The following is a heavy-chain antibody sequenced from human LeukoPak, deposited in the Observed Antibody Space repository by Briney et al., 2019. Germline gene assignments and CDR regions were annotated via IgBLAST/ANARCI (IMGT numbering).Heavy chain of an antibody. CDR1: GFTFTNAW. Sequence: GGSLRLSCAASGFTFTNAWMNWVRQAPGKGLEWVGRIKSKADGETIDYAAPVKGRLTFSRDDSKNMLYLQMNSLKSEDTAVYYCSTLTSRGLSDSWGQGTLVTVSS. D-gene: IGHD1-20*01. CDR2: IKSKADGETI. V-gene: IGHV3-15*07. CDR3: STLTSRGLSDS. J-gene: IGHJ4*02.